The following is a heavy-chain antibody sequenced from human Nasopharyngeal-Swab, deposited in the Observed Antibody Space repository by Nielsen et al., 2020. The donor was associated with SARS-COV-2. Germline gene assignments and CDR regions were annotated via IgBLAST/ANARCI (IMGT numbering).Heavy chain of an antibody. J-gene: IGHJ4*02. CDR1: GFTIGSYY. D-gene: IGHD1-26*01. CDR2: LSVVGNT. V-gene: IGHV3-53*01. Sequence: GGSLRLSCAASGFTIGSYYMSWVRQAPGKGLEWVTILSVVGNTFYIDSVKGRFTISRDNLQNTVHLQRSSLRAEDTAVYYWARGQGEYWGQGTLVTVSS. CDR3: ARGQGEY.